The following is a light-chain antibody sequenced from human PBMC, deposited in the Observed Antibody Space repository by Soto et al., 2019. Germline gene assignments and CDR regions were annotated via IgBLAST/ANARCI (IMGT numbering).Light chain of an antibody. CDR2: GAS. Sequence: AQSLSPRERVSLSFRASQSVTTRLAWYQHKPGQAPRLLMSGASSRASGVPVRFSGSGSGTDFTLTISRLEPEDFALYYCQQYGGSPITFGLGTRLEIK. V-gene: IGKV3-20*01. J-gene: IGKJ5*01. CDR3: QQYGGSPIT. CDR1: QSVTTR.